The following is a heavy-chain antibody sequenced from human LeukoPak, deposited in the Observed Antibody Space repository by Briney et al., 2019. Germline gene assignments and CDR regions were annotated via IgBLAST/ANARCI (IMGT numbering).Heavy chain of an antibody. D-gene: IGHD4-17*01. CDR1: GYTFTGYY. J-gene: IGHJ6*03. Sequence: GASVKVSCKASGYTFTGYYMHWVRQAPGQGLEWMGWINPNSGGTNYAQKFQGRVTMTRDTSISTAYMELSRLRSDDTAVYYCARDELFGGHDYGEGYYYMDVWGKGTTVTVSS. V-gene: IGHV1-2*02. CDR2: INPNSGGT. CDR3: ARDELFGGHDYGEGYYYMDV.